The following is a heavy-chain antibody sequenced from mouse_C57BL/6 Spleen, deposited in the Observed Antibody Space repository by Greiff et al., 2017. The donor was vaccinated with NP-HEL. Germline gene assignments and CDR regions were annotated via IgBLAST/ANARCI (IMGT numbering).Heavy chain of an antibody. J-gene: IGHJ4*01. CDR3: ARRRYSNYGAMDY. CDR2: IYPSDSEN. CDR1: GYTFTSYW. V-gene: IGHV1-61*01. Sequence: QVQLQQPGAELVRPGSSVKLSCKASGYTFTSYWMDWVKQRPGQGLEWIGNIYPSDSENHYNQKFKDKATLTVDKSSSTAYMQLSSLTSEDSAVYYCARRRYSNYGAMDYWGQGTSVTVSS. D-gene: IGHD2-5*01.